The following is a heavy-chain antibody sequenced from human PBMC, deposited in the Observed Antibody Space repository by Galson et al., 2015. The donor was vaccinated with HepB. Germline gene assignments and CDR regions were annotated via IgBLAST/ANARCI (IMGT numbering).Heavy chain of an antibody. D-gene: IGHD4-17*01. CDR2: IKSKTDGGTT. CDR1: GFTFSNAW. Sequence: SLRLSCAASGFTFSNAWMSWVRQAPGKGLEWVGRIKSKTDGGTTDYAAPVKGRFTIARDDSKNTLYLQMNSLKTEDTAVYYCTTEERHYGDIYYYGMDVWRQGTTVTVSS. J-gene: IGHJ6*02. V-gene: IGHV3-15*01. CDR3: TTEERHYGDIYYYGMDV.